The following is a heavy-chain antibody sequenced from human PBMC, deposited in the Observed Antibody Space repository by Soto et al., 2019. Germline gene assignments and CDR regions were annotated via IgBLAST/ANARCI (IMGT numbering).Heavy chain of an antibody. CDR1: GFTFNSYS. J-gene: IGHJ6*02. D-gene: IGHD1-1*01. CDR2: ISSSSTFI. CDR3: ARGRPTGYSYYGMDV. V-gene: IGHV3-21*01. Sequence: GGSLRLSCAASGFTFNSYSMNWVRQAPGKGLEWVPSISSSSTFIYDADSVKGRFSISRDNAKNSLFLQMNSLRAEDTAVYFCARGRPTGYSYYGMDVWGQGTTVTVSS.